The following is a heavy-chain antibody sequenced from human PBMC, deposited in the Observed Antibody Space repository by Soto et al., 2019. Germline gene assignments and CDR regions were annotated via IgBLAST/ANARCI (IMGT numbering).Heavy chain of an antibody. CDR3: VRVRDYSDSRGYSTDAFDI. CDR2: TRNKAKSYST. J-gene: IGHJ3*02. D-gene: IGHD3-22*01. Sequence: EVQLVESGGGLVQPGGSLRLSCVVSGFSFSDHYMDWVRQAPEKRLEWVGRTRNKAKSYSTAYAASVKGRFTISRDDSRNSVYLQMDSLRTEDTAVYYCVRVRDYSDSRGYSTDAFDIWGQGSMVTVSS. V-gene: IGHV3-72*01. CDR1: GFSFSDHY.